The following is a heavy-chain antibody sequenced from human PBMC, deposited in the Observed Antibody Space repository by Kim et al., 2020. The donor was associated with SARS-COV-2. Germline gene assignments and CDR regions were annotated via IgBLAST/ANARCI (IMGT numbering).Heavy chain of an antibody. D-gene: IGHD2-2*01. Sequence: ADSVKGRFTISRDNAKNSLYLQMNSLRAEDTAVYYCARDQPAAPLVFDPWGQGTLVTVSS. V-gene: IGHV3-21*01. J-gene: IGHJ5*02. CDR3: ARDQPAAPLVFDP.